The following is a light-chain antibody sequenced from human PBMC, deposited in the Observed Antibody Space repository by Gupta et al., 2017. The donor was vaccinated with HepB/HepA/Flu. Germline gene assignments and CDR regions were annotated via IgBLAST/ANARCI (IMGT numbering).Light chain of an antibody. Sequence: DIQMAVSPSPLSVSVGDRVTITCRDSQSINTWMAWYQQKSGKAPNLLIFDASTLHTGVPSRFSGSGSGTEFTLTISGLQPDDVATYYCQEYDNYSRTFGQGTKVEIK. CDR2: DAS. CDR1: QSINTW. CDR3: QEYDNYSRT. J-gene: IGKJ1*01. V-gene: IGKV1-5*03.